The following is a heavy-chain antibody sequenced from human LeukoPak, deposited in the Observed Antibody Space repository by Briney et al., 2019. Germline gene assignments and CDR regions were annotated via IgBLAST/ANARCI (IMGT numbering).Heavy chain of an antibody. J-gene: IGHJ5*02. Sequence: SETLSLTCTVSGGSISSDYWSWIRQPPGRGLEWIGYIYYSGSTNYNPSLESRVTISVDTSKNQFSLKLSSVTAADTAVYYCASGLLLWFGELTSYNWFDPWGQGTLVTVSS. V-gene: IGHV4-59*08. CDR3: ASGLLLWFGELTSYNWFDP. CDR1: GGSISSDY. D-gene: IGHD3-10*01. CDR2: IYYSGST.